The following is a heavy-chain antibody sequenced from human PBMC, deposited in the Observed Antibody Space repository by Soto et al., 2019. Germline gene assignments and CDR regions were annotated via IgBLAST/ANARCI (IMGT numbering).Heavy chain of an antibody. J-gene: IGHJ3*02. CDR2: ISSSGSTI. CDR3: ARVGVFYNAFDI. V-gene: IGHV3-48*03. CDR1: GFTFSSYE. D-gene: IGHD2-2*02. Sequence: GGSLRLSCAASGFTFSSYEMNWVRQAPGKGLEWVSYISSSGSTIYYADSVKGRFTISRDNAKNSLYLQMNSLRAEDTAVYYCARVGVFYNAFDIWGQGTMVTVSS.